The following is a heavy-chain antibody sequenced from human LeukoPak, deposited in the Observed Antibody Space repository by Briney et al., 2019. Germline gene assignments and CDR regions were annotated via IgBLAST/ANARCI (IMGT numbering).Heavy chain of an antibody. CDR2: IYTGSNT. J-gene: IGHJ4*02. CDR3: ARGDDSGYYDYFDY. Sequence: GGSLRLSCAASGFTVDSNYLSWVRQAPGKGLEWVSTIYTGSNTYYAASVKGRFTISRDFSKNSVFLHMNSLRAEDTAMYYCARGDDSGYYDYFDYWGQGALVTVSS. V-gene: IGHV3-53*01. D-gene: IGHD3-22*01. CDR1: GFTVDSNY.